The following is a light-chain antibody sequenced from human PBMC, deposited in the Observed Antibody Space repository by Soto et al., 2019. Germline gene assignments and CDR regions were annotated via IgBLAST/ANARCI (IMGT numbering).Light chain of an antibody. CDR1: QSVSRNS. CDR2: GAS. V-gene: IGKV3-20*01. J-gene: IGKJ2*01. CDR3: QQYGTSLYT. Sequence: EIVLTQSPGILSLSPGERATLSCRASQSVSRNSLAWYQQKPGQAPRLLIYGASSRATGIPDRFSGSGSGTDFILTISRLEPEDFAVFYCQQYGTSLYTFGQGTKLEIK.